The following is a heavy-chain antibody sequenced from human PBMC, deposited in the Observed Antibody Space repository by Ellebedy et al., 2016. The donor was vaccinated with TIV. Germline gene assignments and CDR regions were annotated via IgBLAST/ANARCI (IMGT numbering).Heavy chain of an antibody. V-gene: IGHV1-2*02. D-gene: IGHD1-7*01. CDR2: INPGSGAT. CDR3: LRDRQERNYQPGDC. J-gene: IGHJ4*02. CDR1: GYTFSDHN. Sequence: AASVKVSCKASGYTFSDHNLHWVRQAPGQGLEWMGWINPGSGATDYAQRFQGRVTLTRDTSINTAYMELSRLTSDDTAVYYCLRDRQERNYQPGDCWGQGTLVTVSS.